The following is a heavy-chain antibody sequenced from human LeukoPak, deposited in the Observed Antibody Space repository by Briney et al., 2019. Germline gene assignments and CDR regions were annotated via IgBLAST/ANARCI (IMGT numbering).Heavy chain of an antibody. CDR2: ISYIGNT. CDR1: ADSFSSHY. J-gene: IGHJ3*02. V-gene: IGHV4-59*11. Sequence: SETLSLTCAVSADSFSSHYWTRIRQSPGKGLEWIGYISYIGNTNYNPSLKSRVTISIDTSKNQFSLKLRSVTAADTAVYYCARDLVTVTKGFDIWGQGTMVSVSS. D-gene: IGHD4-17*01. CDR3: ARDLVTVTKGFDI.